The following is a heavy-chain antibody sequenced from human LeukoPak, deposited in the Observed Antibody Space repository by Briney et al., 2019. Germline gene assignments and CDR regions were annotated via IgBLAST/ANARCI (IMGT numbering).Heavy chain of an antibody. CDR3: APRVVVITAPFDY. V-gene: IGHV1-46*01. J-gene: IGHJ4*02. D-gene: IGHD2-21*01. CDR1: GYTFTSYY. CDR2: INPSGGST. Sequence: ASVKVSCKASGYTFTSYYMHWVRQAPGQGLEWMGIINPSGGSTSYAQKFQGRVTMTRDTSTSTVYMELSSLRADDTALYYCAPRVVVITAPFDYWGQGTLVTVSS.